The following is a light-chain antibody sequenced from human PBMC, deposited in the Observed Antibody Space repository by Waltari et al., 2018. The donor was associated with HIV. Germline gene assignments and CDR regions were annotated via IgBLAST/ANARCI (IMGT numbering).Light chain of an antibody. CDR2: RND. CDR1: TSNIGYNY. V-gene: IGLV1-47*01. CDR3: ATWDDGLSGRRV. J-gene: IGLJ3*02. Sequence: QYVLTQPPSASGTPGQRVTISCSGSTSNIGYNYVYWYQQFPGTAPKLLISRNDQRPSGVPDRFSGSKSGTSASLAITGLRSEDEADYYCATWDDGLSGRRVFGGGTKLTVL.